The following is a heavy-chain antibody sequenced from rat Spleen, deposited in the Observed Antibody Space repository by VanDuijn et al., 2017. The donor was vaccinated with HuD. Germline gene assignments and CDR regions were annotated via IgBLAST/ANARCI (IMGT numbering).Heavy chain of an antibody. CDR1: FYSIISSYR. CDR2: INNAGST. Sequence: EVLLQESGPGLVKPSQSLSLTCSVTFYSIISSYRWNWILKFPGNKLEWMGYINNAGSTTYNPSLKSRISITRDTSRNQFFLQVNSVIIDDTATYYCARSSYNNYYFHYWGQGVMVTVSS. CDR3: ARSSYNNYYFHY. J-gene: IGHJ2*01. D-gene: IGHD1-10*01. V-gene: IGHV3-3*01.